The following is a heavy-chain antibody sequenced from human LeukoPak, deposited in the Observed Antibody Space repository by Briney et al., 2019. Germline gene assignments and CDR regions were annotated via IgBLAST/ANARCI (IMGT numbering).Heavy chain of an antibody. CDR2: ISGSGGST. Sequence: GGSLRLSCAASGFTFSSYEMNWVRQAPGKGLEWVSAISGSGGSTYYADSVKGRFTISRDNSKNTLYLQMNSLRAEDTAVYYCARELRFSYDYWGQGTLVTVSS. CDR1: GFTFSSYE. J-gene: IGHJ4*02. D-gene: IGHD3-10*01. CDR3: ARELRFSYDY. V-gene: IGHV3-23*01.